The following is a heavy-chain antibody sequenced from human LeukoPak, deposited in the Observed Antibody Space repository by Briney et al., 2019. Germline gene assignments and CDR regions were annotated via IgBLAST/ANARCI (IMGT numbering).Heavy chain of an antibody. CDR1: GFTFDDYA. CDR3: AKSVGWELLYDPFDY. V-gene: IGHV3-9*03. D-gene: IGHD1-26*01. Sequence: GGSLRLSCAASGFTFDDYAMHWVRQAPGKGLEWVSGISWNSDSIGYADSVKGRFTISRDNAKNSLYLQMNSLGAEDMALYYCAKSVGWELLYDPFDYWGQGTLVTVSS. J-gene: IGHJ4*02. CDR2: ISWNSDSI.